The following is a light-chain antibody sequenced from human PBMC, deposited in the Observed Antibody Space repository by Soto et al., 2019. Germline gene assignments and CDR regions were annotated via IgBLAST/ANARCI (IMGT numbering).Light chain of an antibody. Sequence: DIQMTQSPSTLSASVGDRVTITCRASQSISSWLAWYQQKPGKAPKLLIYDASSLESGVPSRFSGSGSGTDFTLTISSLQPDDFATYYCQQYNSGLTFGPGTKVDIK. J-gene: IGKJ3*01. CDR1: QSISSW. CDR3: QQYNSGLT. CDR2: DAS. V-gene: IGKV1-5*01.